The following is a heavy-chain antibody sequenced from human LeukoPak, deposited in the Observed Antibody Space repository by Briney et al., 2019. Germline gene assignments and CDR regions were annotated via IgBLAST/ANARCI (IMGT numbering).Heavy chain of an antibody. CDR3: AKLIAATGTYDC. CDR2: ISSSSSYI. D-gene: IGHD6-13*01. V-gene: IGHV3-21*04. J-gene: IGHJ4*02. CDR1: GFTFSSYS. Sequence: PGGSLRLSCAASGFTFSSYSMNWVRQAPGKGLEWVSSISSSSSYIYYADSVKGRFTISRDNSKNTLYLQMNSLRAEDTAVYYCAKLIAATGTYDCWGQGTLVTVSS.